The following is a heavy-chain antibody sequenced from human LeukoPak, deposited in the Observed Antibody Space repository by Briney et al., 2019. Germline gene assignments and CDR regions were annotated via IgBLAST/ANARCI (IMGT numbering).Heavy chain of an antibody. J-gene: IGHJ5*02. CDR1: GFTFSSYA. D-gene: IGHD4-17*01. CDR2: INWNGGST. V-gene: IGHV3-20*01. CDR3: ARARYGDYVNWFDP. Sequence: PGGSLRLSCAASGFTFSSYAMSWVRQAPGKGLEWVSGINWNGGSTGYADSVKGRFTISRDNAKNSLYLQMNSLRAEDTALYHCARARYGDYVNWFDPWGQGTLVTVSS.